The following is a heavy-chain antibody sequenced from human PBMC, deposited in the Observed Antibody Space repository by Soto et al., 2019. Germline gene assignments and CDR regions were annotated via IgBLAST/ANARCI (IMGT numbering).Heavy chain of an antibody. Sequence: GASVKVSCKASGDTFNFYSISWVRQAPGQGLEWMGWISAYNGNISYAQKLQGRITMTADTSTTTAYMELKSLTSDDTAVYYCARGEAHFDYWGQGTLVTVSS. J-gene: IGHJ4*02. CDR2: ISAYNGNI. V-gene: IGHV1-18*01. CDR1: GDTFNFYS. CDR3: ARGEAHFDY. D-gene: IGHD1-26*01.